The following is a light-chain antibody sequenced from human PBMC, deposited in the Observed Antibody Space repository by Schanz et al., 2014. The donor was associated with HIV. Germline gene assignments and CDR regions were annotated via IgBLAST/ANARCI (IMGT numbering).Light chain of an antibody. CDR1: SSDVGGYNY. CDR3: CSYAGSSITVV. Sequence: QSALTQPPSASGSPGQSVTISCTGTSSDVGGYNYVSWYQQHPGKAPKLMIYEVSKRPSGVPDRFSGSKSGNMASLTIAGLQAEDEADYYCCSYAGSSITVVFGGGTKLTVL. V-gene: IGLV2-8*01. J-gene: IGLJ2*01. CDR2: EVS.